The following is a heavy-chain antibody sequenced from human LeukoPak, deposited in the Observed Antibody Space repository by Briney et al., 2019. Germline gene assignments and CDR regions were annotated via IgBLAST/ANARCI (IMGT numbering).Heavy chain of an antibody. J-gene: IGHJ4*02. V-gene: IGHV5-10-1*01. CDR2: IDPSDSYT. Sequence: GESLKISCKGSGYSFTSYWISRVRQMPGKALEWMGRIDPSDSYTYYSPSFQGHVTLTADKSISTAYLQWSSLKASDTAMYYCARLGSGSYYLDYWGQGTLVTVSS. D-gene: IGHD3-10*01. CDR1: GYSFTSYW. CDR3: ARLGSGSYYLDY.